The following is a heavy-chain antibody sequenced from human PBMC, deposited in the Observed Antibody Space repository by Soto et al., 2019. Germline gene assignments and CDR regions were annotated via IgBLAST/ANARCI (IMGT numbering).Heavy chain of an antibody. D-gene: IGHD1-26*01. V-gene: IGHV3-74*01. CDR1: GFTFSIYW. CDR3: TRVGGSVSGMDV. Sequence: EVPLVESGGGLVQPGGSLRLSCAASGFTFSIYWMHWVRQAPGKGPVWVSRIDNAGSSARYADSVKGRFTISRDNAKNTVYLQMNSLRAEDTAVYYCTRVGGSVSGMDVW. CDR2: IDNAGSSA. J-gene: IGHJ6*01.